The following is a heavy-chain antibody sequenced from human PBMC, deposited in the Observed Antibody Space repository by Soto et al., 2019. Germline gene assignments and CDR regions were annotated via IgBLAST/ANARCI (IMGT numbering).Heavy chain of an antibody. J-gene: IGHJ4*02. D-gene: IGHD2-15*01. Sequence: SETLSLTCTVSGGSINSNNYYWAWIRQPPGKGLAWIASIYYDGSTYYNPSLKSRVTISIDTSKNQLSLRLRSVTAADTAIYYCAKVVVAATRHTDFDSWGQGTLVTVS. CDR3: AKVVVAATRHTDFDS. CDR1: GGSINSNNYY. V-gene: IGHV4-39*01. CDR2: IYYDGST.